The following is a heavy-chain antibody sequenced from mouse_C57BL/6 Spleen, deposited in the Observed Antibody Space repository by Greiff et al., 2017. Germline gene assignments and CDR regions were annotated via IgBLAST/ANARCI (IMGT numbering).Heavy chain of an antibody. V-gene: IGHV6-3*01. J-gene: IGHJ4*01. D-gene: IGHD2-4*01. CDR1: GFTFSNYW. CDR3: TEMVYDYEGDY. Sequence: EVKLQESGGGLVQPGGSMKLSCVASGFTFSNYWMNWVRQSPEKGLEWVAQIRLKSDNYATHYAESVKGRFTISRDDSKSSVYLQMNNLRAEDTGIYYCTEMVYDYEGDYWGQGTSVTVSS. CDR2: IRLKSDNYAT.